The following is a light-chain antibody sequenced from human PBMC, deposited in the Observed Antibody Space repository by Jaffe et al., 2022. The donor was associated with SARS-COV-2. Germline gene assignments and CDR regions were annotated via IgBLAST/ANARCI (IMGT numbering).Light chain of an antibody. J-gene: IGKJ4*01. Sequence: EIVMTQSPATLSVSPGERATLSCRASQSVSSYLAWYQQKPGQAPRLLIYGASTRATGFPARFSGSGSGTEFTLTISSLQSEDFAVYYCQQYSNWPLTFGGGTRVDIK. V-gene: IGKV3-15*01. CDR2: GAS. CDR1: QSVSSY. CDR3: QQYSNWPLT.